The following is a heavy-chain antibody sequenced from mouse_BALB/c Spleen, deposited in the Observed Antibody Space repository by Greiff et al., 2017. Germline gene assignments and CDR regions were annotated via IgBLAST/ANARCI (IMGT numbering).Heavy chain of an antibody. J-gene: IGHJ2*01. CDR2: INPSNGRT. D-gene: IGHD2-2*01. V-gene: IGHV1S81*02. Sequence: QVQLKQSGAELVKPGASVKLSCKASGYTFTSYWMHWVKQRPGQGLEWIGEINPSNGRTNYNEKFKSKATLTVDKSSSTAYMQLSSLTSEDSAVYYCARDGYEPFDYWGQGTTLTVSS. CDR3: ARDGYEPFDY. CDR1: GYTFTSYW.